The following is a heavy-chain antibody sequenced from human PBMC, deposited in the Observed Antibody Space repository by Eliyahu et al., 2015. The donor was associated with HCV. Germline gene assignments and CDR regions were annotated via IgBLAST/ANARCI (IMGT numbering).Heavy chain of an antibody. Sequence: QVQLVQSGAEVKKPGASVKVSCKASGYNFTGYYLHWVRXAPGQGLEWMGWINPKSGGAHYAQKFRGRVTMTRDTSISAAYMELRSLIPDDTAVYYCARTIFGPDWFDPWGQGTPVTVSS. CDR1: GYNFTGYY. CDR3: ARTIFGPDWFDP. D-gene: IGHD3-3*01. V-gene: IGHV1-2*02. J-gene: IGHJ5*02. CDR2: INPKSGGA.